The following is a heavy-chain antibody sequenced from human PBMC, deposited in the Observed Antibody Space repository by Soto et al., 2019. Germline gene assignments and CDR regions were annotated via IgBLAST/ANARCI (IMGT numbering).Heavy chain of an antibody. J-gene: IGHJ5*02. CDR1: GGSVTSVEYY. D-gene: IGHD2-2*01. CDR3: GGYCSRVTCHEFDH. CDR2: IYYSGST. Sequence: PSETLSLTCTVSGGSVTSVEYYWSWIRQPPGKGLEWIGYIYYSGSTNYNPSLKSRVSMSVDTSKNQFSLRLNSVTAADTAVSFCGGYCSRVTCHEFDHWGQGTQVTVSS. V-gene: IGHV4-61*08.